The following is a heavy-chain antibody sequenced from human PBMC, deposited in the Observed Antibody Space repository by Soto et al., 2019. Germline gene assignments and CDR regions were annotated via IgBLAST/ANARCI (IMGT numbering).Heavy chain of an antibody. CDR1: GGSISSGDYY. J-gene: IGHJ4*02. V-gene: IGHV4-30-4*01. D-gene: IGHD2-21*02. CDR3: ARASSGDCYFDY. Sequence: SETLSLTCTVSGGSISSGDYYWSWIRQPPGKGLEWIGYIYYSGSTYYNPSLKSRVTISVDTSKNQFSLKLSSVTAADTAVYYCARASSGDCYFDYWGQGTLVTVSS. CDR2: IYYSGST.